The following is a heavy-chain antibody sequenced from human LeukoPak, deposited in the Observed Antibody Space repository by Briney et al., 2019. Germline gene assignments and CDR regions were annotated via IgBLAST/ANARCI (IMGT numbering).Heavy chain of an antibody. J-gene: IGHJ3*02. Sequence: SETLSLTCTVSGGSISSYYWSWIRQPPGKGLEWIGYIYYSGSTNYNPSLKSRVTISVDTSKNQFSLKLSSVTAADTAVYYCARAQLARYCTSTSCYAAFDIWGQGTMVTVSS. CDR2: IYYSGST. D-gene: IGHD2-2*01. V-gene: IGHV4-59*01. CDR1: GGSISSYY. CDR3: ARAQLARYCTSTSCYAAFDI.